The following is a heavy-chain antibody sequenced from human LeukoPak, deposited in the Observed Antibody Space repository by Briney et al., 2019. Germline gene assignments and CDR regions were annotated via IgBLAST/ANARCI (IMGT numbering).Heavy chain of an antibody. D-gene: IGHD6-13*01. CDR1: GFTFSSYG. Sequence: GGSLRLSCTASGFTFSSYGMHWVRQAPGKGREWVAFIRYDESNKYYADSVQGRFTISRDNSKNTLYLQMNSLRAEDTAVYYCAKDLYPGIAAAGPTNWFDPWGQGTLVTVSS. V-gene: IGHV3-30*02. CDR3: AKDLYPGIAAAGPTNWFDP. J-gene: IGHJ5*02. CDR2: IRYDESNK.